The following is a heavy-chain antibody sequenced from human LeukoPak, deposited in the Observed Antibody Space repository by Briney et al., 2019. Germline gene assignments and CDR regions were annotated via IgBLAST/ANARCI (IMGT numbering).Heavy chain of an antibody. CDR1: GGSISSYY. CDR2: IYYSGST. Sequence: PSETLSLTCTVSGGSISSYYWSWLRQPPGKGLEWLGYIYYSGSTNYNPSLKSRVTISVDTSKNQFSLKLSSVTAADTAVYYCARSVTMVRGVPYYFDYWGQGTLVTVSS. CDR3: ARSVTMVRGVPYYFDY. V-gene: IGHV4-59*01. D-gene: IGHD3-10*01. J-gene: IGHJ4*02.